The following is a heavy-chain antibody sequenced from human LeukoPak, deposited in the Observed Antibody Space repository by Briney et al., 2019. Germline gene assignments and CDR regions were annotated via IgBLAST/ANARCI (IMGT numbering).Heavy chain of an antibody. CDR3: VRLFGGVTTFDY. J-gene: IGHJ4*02. Sequence: GGSLKLSCAASGFTFSAYWMSWVRQGPGKGLDWVASINPDGSGTRYVDSVRGRFTISRDNAQNSLYLHMNSLSAEDTAVYYGVRLFGGVTTFDYWGQGTLITVSS. D-gene: IGHD4-17*01. CDR2: INPDGSGT. CDR1: GFTFSAYW. V-gene: IGHV3-7*01.